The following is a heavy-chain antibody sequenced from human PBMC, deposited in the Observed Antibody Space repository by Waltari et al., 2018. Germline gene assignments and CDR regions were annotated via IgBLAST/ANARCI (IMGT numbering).Heavy chain of an antibody. V-gene: IGHV3-21*01. Sequence: EVQLVESGGGLVKPGGSLRLSCAASGFTVSSYSMNWVRQAPGKGLEWVSPISSSSRYIYYADSVKGRFTISRDNAKNSLYLQMNSLRAEDTAVYYCARDLVGATVYWGQGTLVTVSS. D-gene: IGHD1-26*01. J-gene: IGHJ4*02. CDR1: GFTVSSYS. CDR3: ARDLVGATVY. CDR2: ISSSSRYI.